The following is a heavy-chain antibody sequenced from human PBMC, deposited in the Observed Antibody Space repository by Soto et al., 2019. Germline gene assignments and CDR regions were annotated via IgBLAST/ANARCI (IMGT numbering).Heavy chain of an antibody. CDR2: IYYSGST. Sequence: QVQLQESGPGLVKPSQTLSLTCTVSGGSISSGDYYWSWIRQPPGKGLEWVGYIYYSGSTYYNPSLKSRLTISVDTSKNQFSLKMSSVTAADTAVYFCARLRGYCTGTNCYDLYGMDVWGQGTTVTVSS. D-gene: IGHD2-2*01. V-gene: IGHV4-30-4*01. CDR1: GGSISSGDYY. J-gene: IGHJ6*02. CDR3: ARLRGYCTGTNCYDLYGMDV.